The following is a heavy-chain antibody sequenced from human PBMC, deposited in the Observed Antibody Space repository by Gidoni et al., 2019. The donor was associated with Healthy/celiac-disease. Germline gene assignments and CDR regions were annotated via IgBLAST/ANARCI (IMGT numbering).Heavy chain of an antibody. Sequence: QVQPVQSGAEVKKPGSPVKVSCKASGGTFSSYAISWVRQAPAQGIEWMGGIIPIVGTANYAQKFQGRVTITADKSTSTAYMELSRLRSEDTAVYDCARVDCSGGSGYPKYNWFDPWGQGTLVTVSS. V-gene: IGHV1-69*06. CDR1: GGTFSSYA. CDR2: IIPIVGTA. CDR3: ARVDCSGGSGYPKYNWFDP. J-gene: IGHJ5*02. D-gene: IGHD2-15*01.